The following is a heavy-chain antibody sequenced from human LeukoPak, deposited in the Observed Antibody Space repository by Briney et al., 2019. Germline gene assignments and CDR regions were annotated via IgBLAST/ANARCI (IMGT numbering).Heavy chain of an antibody. CDR3: ARSLFLDY. CDR2: ISGSGGST. Sequence: HPGGSLRLSCAASGFTFSSYAMSWVRQAPGKGLEWVSAISGSGGSTYYADSVKGRFTISRDNAKNSLYLQMNSLRDEDTAVYYCARSLFLDYWGQGTLVTVSS. D-gene: IGHD3-3*02. CDR1: GFTFSSYA. V-gene: IGHV3-23*01. J-gene: IGHJ4*02.